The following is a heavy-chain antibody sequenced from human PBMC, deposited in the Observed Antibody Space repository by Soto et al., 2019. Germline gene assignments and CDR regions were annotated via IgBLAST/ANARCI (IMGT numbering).Heavy chain of an antibody. CDR1: GFTFSSYS. CDR3: ARGPDPGYSSSWTGYFDY. J-gene: IGHJ4*02. D-gene: IGHD6-13*01. Sequence: GGSLRLSCAASGFTFSSYSMNWVRQAPGKGLECVSYTSSSSSTIYYADSVKGRFTISRDNAKNSLYLQMNSLRDEDTAVYYCARGPDPGYSSSWTGYFDYWGQGTLVTVSS. V-gene: IGHV3-48*02. CDR2: TSSSSSTI.